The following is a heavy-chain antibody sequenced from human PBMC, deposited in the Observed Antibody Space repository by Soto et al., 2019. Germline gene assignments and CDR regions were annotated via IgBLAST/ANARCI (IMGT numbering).Heavy chain of an antibody. CDR2: IIPLLSIT. D-gene: IGHD3-10*01. V-gene: IGHV1-69*08. J-gene: IGHJ4*02. CDR1: GGSFSSYT. Sequence: QVQLVQSRGEVKMPESSVKVSCKASGGSFSSYTFTWVRQAPGQGLEWMGKIIPLLSITNYAEEFQGRVTITADKSTSTAYMELSRLTFEDTAIYYCARDHYYNSGTYYIDSWGQGTLVTVSS. CDR3: ARDHYYNSGTYYIDS.